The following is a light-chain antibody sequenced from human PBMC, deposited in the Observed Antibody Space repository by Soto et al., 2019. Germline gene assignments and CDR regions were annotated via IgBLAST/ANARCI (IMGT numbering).Light chain of an antibody. CDR3: QQSYSTPIS. CDR2: TAS. CDR1: QSISSH. J-gene: IGKJ5*01. V-gene: IGKV1-39*01. Sequence: DIHMTQSPSSLSASVGDIVIITCRASQSISSHLNWYQQKPGKAPNLLMYTASNLQSGVPSRFSGSGSGTDFTLTISSLQPEDFATYYCQQSYSTPISFGQGTRLEIK.